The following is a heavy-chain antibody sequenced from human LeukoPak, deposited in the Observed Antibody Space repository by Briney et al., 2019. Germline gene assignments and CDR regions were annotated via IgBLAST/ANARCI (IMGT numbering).Heavy chain of an antibody. CDR3: ARGIESYGDYGY. J-gene: IGHJ4*02. V-gene: IGHV4-59*01. CDR2: MYNSGST. CDR1: GGSISGSY. Sequence: SATLSLTCTVSGGSISGSYWSWIRQPPGKGLEWIAYMYNSGSTNYNPSLKSRVTISIDTSKNQFSLKLSSLTAADTAIYYCARGIESYGDYGYWGQGILVTVSS. D-gene: IGHD4-17*01.